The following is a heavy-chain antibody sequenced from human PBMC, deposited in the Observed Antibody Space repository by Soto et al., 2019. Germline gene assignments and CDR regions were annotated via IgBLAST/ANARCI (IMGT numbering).Heavy chain of an antibody. CDR2: ISAYNRNT. Sequence: ASVKVACKASRYTYTSYGIIWVRQAPGQGREWMGWISAYNRNTNYAQKLQGRVTMTTDTSTSTAYMELRSLRSDDTAVYYCAREGWPDSSGWYGKGSFDYWGQGTLVTVSS. J-gene: IGHJ4*02. CDR3: AREGWPDSSGWYGKGSFDY. CDR1: RYTYTSYG. D-gene: IGHD6-19*01. V-gene: IGHV1-18*01.